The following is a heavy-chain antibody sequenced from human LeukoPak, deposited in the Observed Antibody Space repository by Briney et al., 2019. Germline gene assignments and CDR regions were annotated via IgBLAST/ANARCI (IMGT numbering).Heavy chain of an antibody. CDR3: ARDGHRRYYYGSSGREDVFGM. D-gene: IGHD3-22*01. J-gene: IGHJ3*02. CDR2: ISAYNGHT. CDR1: GYTFTNYG. Sequence: ASVKVSCKASGYTFTNYGISWVRQAPGQGLEWMGWISAYNGHTNYAQKLQGRVTMTTDTSTSTAYMELRSLRSDDTAVYYCARDGHRRYYYGSSGREDVFGMWGQGTMITVSS. V-gene: IGHV1-18*01.